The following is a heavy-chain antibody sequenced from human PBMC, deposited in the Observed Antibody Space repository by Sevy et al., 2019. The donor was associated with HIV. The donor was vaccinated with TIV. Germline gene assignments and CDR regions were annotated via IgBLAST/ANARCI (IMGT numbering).Heavy chain of an antibody. D-gene: IGHD4-17*01. V-gene: IGHV1-18*01. J-gene: IGHJ3*02. Sequence: GESLKISCKASGYTFTSYGISWVRQAPGQGLEWMGWISAYNGNTNYAQMLQGRVTMTTDTSTSTAYMELRSLRSDDTAVYYCARDSIPTGAFDIWGQGTMVTVSS. CDR2: ISAYNGNT. CDR3: ARDSIPTGAFDI. CDR1: GYTFTSYG.